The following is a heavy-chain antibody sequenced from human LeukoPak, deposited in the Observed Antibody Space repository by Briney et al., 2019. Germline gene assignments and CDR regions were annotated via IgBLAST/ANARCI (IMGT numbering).Heavy chain of an antibody. V-gene: IGHV3-23*01. CDR3: AKSKGASGWPGFDY. D-gene: IGHD6-19*01. CDR2: ISGSGGST. J-gene: IGHJ4*02. Sequence: PGGSLRLSCAASGFTFRSYAMSWVRQAPGKGLEWVSGISGSGGSTYYADSVQGRFSISRDNSKNTLCLQMNSLRDEDTAVYYCAKSKGASGWPGFDYWGQGTLVTVSS. CDR1: GFTFRSYA.